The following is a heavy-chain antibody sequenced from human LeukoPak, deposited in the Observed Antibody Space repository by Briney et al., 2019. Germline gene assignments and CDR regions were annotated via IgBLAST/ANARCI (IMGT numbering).Heavy chain of an antibody. CDR1: GYTFTDYN. CDR2: ISAYNGNT. V-gene: IGHV1-18*04. CDR3: ARAHGDYAWFDP. Sequence: ASVKVSCKASGYTFTDYNFHWVRQAPGQGLEWMGWISAYNGNTNYAQKLQGRVTMTTDTSTSTAYMELRSLRSDDTAVYYCARAHGDYAWFDPWGQGTLVTVSS. J-gene: IGHJ5*02. D-gene: IGHD4-17*01.